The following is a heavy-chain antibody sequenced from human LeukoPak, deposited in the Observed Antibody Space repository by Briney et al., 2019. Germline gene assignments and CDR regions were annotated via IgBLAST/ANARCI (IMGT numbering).Heavy chain of an antibody. CDR3: ARDAYGDYYFDY. V-gene: IGHV3-33*01. CDR2: IWYDGSNK. J-gene: IGHJ4*02. Sequence: PGGSLRLSCAASGFTFSRHGIHWVRQAPGKGLEWVAVIWYDGSNKYYADSVKGRFTISRDSSKNTLYLQMNSLRAEDTAVYYCARDAYGDYYFDYWGQGTLVTVSS. CDR1: GFTFSRHG. D-gene: IGHD4-17*01.